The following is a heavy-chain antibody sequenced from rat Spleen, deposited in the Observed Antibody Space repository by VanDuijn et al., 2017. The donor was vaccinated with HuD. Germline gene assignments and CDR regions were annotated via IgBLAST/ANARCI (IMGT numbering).Heavy chain of an antibody. CDR1: GFTFSDYY. CDR3: ARRYYSGFDY. D-gene: IGHD1-1*01. Sequence: EVQLVESGGGLVQPGRSLTLSCVVSGFTFSDYYMAWVRQAPKKGLEWVASISAAGGNSYYRDSVKGRFTISRDNAKNTLYLQMDSLRSEDTATYYCARRYYSGFDYWGQGVMVTVSS. V-gene: IGHV5S23*01. CDR2: ISAAGGNS. J-gene: IGHJ2*01.